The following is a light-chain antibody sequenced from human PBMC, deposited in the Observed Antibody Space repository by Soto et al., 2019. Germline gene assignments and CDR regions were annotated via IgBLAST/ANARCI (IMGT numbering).Light chain of an antibody. CDR3: QTWDTGARVV. CDR1: SGHSSYA. CDR2: LSSDGSP. J-gene: IGLJ2*01. V-gene: IGLV4-69*01. Sequence: QPVLTQSPSAPASLGASVKLTCTLSSGHSSYAIAWHQQQPEKGPRYLMKLSSDGSPSKGDGIPDRFSGSSSGAERYLTISSLQSEDEADYYCQTWDTGARVVFGGGTKLTVL.